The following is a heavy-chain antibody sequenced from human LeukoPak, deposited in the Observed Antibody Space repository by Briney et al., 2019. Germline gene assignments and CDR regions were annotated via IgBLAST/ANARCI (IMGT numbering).Heavy chain of an antibody. V-gene: IGHV3-66*01. CDR3: ASRVGGYCSSTSCPRSYYFDY. J-gene: IGHJ4*02. D-gene: IGHD2-2*01. CDR2: IYSDGRT. CDR1: GFTLSDYY. Sequence: GGSLRLSCAASGFTLSDYYMSWISQAPGKGLEWVSVIYSDGRTYYADSVKGRFTISRDNSKNTLYLQMNSLRAEDTAVYYCASRVGGYCSSTSCPRSYYFDYWGQGTLVTVSS.